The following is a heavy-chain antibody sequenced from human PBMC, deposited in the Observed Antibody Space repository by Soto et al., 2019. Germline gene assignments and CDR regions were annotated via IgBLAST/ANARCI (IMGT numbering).Heavy chain of an antibody. CDR1: GFTFSSYG. J-gene: IGHJ4*02. V-gene: IGHV3-33*01. CDR3: ARDIWELGPFDY. D-gene: IGHD1-26*01. CDR2: IWYDGSNK. Sequence: QVQLVESGRGVVHPGRSLRLSCAASGFTFSSYGMHWVRQAPGKGLEWVAVIWYDGSNKYYADSVKGRFTISRDNSKNTLYLQMNSLRAEDTAVYYCARDIWELGPFDYWGQGTLVTVSS.